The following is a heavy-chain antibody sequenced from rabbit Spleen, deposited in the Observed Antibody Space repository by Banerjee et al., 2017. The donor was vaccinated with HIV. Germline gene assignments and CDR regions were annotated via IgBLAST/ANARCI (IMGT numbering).Heavy chain of an antibody. J-gene: IGHJ4*01. V-gene: IGHV1S45*01. Sequence: QEQLVESGGGLVKPGTSLTLTCTASGFSFSSSYWICWVRQAPGKGLEWIACIYGGSSGGTYYASWAKGRFTISKTSSTTVTLQMTSLTAADTAIYFCARASSYAYWGFNLWGPGTLVTVS. CDR2: IYGGSSGGT. CDR1: GFSFSSSYW. CDR3: ARASSYAYWGFNL. D-gene: IGHD6-1*01.